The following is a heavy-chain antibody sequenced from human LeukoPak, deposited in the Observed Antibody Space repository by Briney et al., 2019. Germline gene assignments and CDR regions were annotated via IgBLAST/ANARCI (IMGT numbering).Heavy chain of an antibody. CDR3: ARDGGNFDIDY. D-gene: IGHD4-23*01. CDR1: GGSISSSGYY. CDR2: IYSGGST. Sequence: SETLFLTCTVSGGSISSSGYYWGWVRQPPGKGLEWIGSIYSGGSTYYIPSLKSRLTISLDTSKSQFSLKLSSVTAADTAVYYCARDGGNFDIDYWGQGTLVTVSS. J-gene: IGHJ4*02. V-gene: IGHV4-39*07.